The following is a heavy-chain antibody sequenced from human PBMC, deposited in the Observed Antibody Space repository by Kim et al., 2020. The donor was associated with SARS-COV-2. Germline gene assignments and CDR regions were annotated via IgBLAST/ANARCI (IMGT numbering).Heavy chain of an antibody. D-gene: IGHD3-10*01. Sequence: GGSLRLSCAASGFTFSSYWMHWVRQAPGKGLVWVSRINSDGSSTSYADSVKGRFTISRDNAKNTLYLQMNSLRAEDTAVYYCARDLYYYYGSGSYYKPLYYFDFRGQGSLVTVSS. CDR3: ARDLYYYYGSGSYYKPLYYFDF. J-gene: IGHJ4*02. V-gene: IGHV3-74*01. CDR1: GFTFSSYW. CDR2: INSDGSST.